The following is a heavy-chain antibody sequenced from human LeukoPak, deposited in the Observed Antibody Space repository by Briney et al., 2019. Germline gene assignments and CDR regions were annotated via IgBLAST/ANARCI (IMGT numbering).Heavy chain of an antibody. CDR2: IYYSGST. J-gene: IGHJ6*02. V-gene: IGHV4-59*01. D-gene: IGHD3-10*01. CDR1: GGSISSYY. CDR3: ARDSPLVRGVIGYYGMDV. Sequence: SETLSLTCTVSGGSISSYYWSWIRQPPGKGLEWIGYIYYSGSTNYNPSLKSQVTISVDTSKNQFSLKLSSVTAADTAVYYCARDSPLVRGVIGYYGMDVWGQGTTVTVSS.